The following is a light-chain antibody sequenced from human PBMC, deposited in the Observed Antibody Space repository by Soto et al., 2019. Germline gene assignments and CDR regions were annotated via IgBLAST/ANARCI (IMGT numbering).Light chain of an antibody. V-gene: IGKV3D-15*01. CDR3: QQYNNWPPT. CDR2: GAS. J-gene: IGKJ1*01. CDR1: QSVSGN. Sequence: EIVMTQSPATRSVSPGERATLSCRASQSVSGNLAWYQQKPGQAPRLLIYGASTRATGIPARFSGSGSGTEFTLTISSLQSEDFAVYFCQQYNNWPPTFGQGTKVEIK.